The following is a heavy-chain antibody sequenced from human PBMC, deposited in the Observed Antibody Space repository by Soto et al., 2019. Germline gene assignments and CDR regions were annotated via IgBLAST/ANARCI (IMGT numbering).Heavy chain of an antibody. D-gene: IGHD3-22*01. CDR2: IIPILGIA. V-gene: IGHV1-69*02. CDR3: ARSYYYDSSGYYATRAFDI. J-gene: IGHJ3*02. CDR1: GGTFSSYS. Sequence: SVKVCCKASGGTFSSYSISWVRQAPGQGLEWMGRIIPILGIANYAQKFQGRVTITADESTSTAYMELSSLRSEDTAVYYCARSYYYDSSGYYATRAFDIWGQGTMVTVS.